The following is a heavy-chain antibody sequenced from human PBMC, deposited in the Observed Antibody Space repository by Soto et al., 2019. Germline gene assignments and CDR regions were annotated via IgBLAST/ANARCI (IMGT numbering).Heavy chain of an antibody. CDR2: ISAYNGNT. CDR3: ARGGMFGFANWFDP. Sequence: ASVKVSCKASGYTFTSYGIIWARQAPGQGLEWMGWISAYNGNTNYAQKLQGRVTMTTDTSTGTAYMELRSLRSDDTAVYYCARGGMFGFANWFDPWGQGTLVTVSS. J-gene: IGHJ5*02. CDR1: GYTFTSYG. D-gene: IGHD3-10*02. V-gene: IGHV1-18*01.